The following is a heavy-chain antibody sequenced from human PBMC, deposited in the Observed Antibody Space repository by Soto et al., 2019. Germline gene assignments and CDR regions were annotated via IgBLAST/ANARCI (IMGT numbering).Heavy chain of an antibody. Sequence: QVQLVESGGGVVQPGGSLRLSCAASGFTFRNHAMHWVRQGPGKGLECLAVIAHDGSNAFYRDSVKGRFTVSRDNSKNTMDLYMNSLRSEATGVYYCERGDREDFLVVVGARPGEYGTDIWGQGTTVILSS. J-gene: IGHJ6*02. V-gene: IGHV3-30-3*01. D-gene: IGHD2-15*01. CDR1: GFTFRNHA. CDR3: ERGDREDFLVVVGARPGEYGTDI. CDR2: IAHDGSNA.